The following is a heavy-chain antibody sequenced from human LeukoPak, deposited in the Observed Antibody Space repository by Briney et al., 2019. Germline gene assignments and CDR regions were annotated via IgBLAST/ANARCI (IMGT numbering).Heavy chain of an antibody. CDR3: AGSSSWYDPLDY. Sequence: SETLSLTCAVYGGSFSGYYWSWIRQPPGKGLEWIGEINHSGSTNYNRSLKSRVTISVDTSKNQFSLKLSSMTAADTAVYYCAGSSSWYDPLDYWGQGTLVTVSS. V-gene: IGHV4-34*01. J-gene: IGHJ4*02. CDR1: GGSFSGYY. D-gene: IGHD6-13*01. CDR2: INHSGST.